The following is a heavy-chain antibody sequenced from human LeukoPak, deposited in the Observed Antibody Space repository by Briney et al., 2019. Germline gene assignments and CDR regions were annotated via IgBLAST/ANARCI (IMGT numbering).Heavy chain of an antibody. CDR3: ARRGASSSEEF. J-gene: IGHJ4*02. CDR2: IYYSGST. V-gene: IGHV4-39*01. CDR1: GGSISSSSHY. Sequence: SETLSLTCTVSGGSISSSSHYWGWIRQPPGKGLEWIGSIYYSGSTYYNPSLESRVTISVDTSKNQFSLKVSSVTAADTAVYYCARRGASSSEEFWGQGTLVIVSS. D-gene: IGHD6-6*01.